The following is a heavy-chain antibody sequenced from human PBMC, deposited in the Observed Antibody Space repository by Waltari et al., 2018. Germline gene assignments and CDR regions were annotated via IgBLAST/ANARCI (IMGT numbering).Heavy chain of an antibody. D-gene: IGHD3-3*01. CDR1: GGSVSRYS. CDR3: AREVTQGSGRYFDY. Sequence: QVQLQESGPGLVKPSETLSLSCTVAGGSVSRYSWSWIRQPAAKGLEWIGRISTSGNTNCSPSLKSRVTMSVDTSKNQFSLNLSSVTAADTAVYYCAREVTQGSGRYFDYWGQGTLVTVSS. V-gene: IGHV4-4*07. J-gene: IGHJ4*02. CDR2: ISTSGNT.